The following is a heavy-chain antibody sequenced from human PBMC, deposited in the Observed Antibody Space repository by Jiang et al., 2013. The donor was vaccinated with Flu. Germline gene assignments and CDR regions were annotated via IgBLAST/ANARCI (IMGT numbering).Heavy chain of an antibody. D-gene: IGHD1-26*01. Sequence: GGGLVQPGRSLRLSCAASGFTFDDFVMHWVRQAPGKGLEWVSRISWNSGSIGYADSVKGRFTISRDNAKNSLYLQMNSLRPEDTALYYCVKESRNSGSYFDYWGQGALVTVSS. J-gene: IGHJ4*02. CDR3: VKESRNSGSYFDY. CDR2: ISWNSGSI. CDR1: GFTFDDFV. V-gene: IGHV3-9*01.